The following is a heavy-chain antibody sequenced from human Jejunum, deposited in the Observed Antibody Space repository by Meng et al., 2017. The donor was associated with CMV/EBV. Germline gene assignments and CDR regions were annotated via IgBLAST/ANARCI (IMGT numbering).Heavy chain of an antibody. CDR2: INPSTGNS. V-gene: IGHV1-46*01. D-gene: IGHD1-1*01. Sequence: NYYLQWVRQAPGQGLAWMGLINPSTGNSRYAQKFQGSVTMTRDTSTSTVYMEFSSLRSEDTAVYYCARGGWNDALNYYYFYGMAVWGQGTKVTVSS. J-gene: IGHJ6*02. CDR1: NYY. CDR3: ARGGWNDALNYYYFYGMAV.